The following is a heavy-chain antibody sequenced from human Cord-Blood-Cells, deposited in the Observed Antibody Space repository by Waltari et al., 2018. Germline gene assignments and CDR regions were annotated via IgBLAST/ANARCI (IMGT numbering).Heavy chain of an antibody. CDR3: AKDQTGTLDY. V-gene: IGHV3-30*18. Sequence: QVQLVASGGGVVQPGRSLRLSCAAPGFPFSSSGLPWVRQAQGKGLEWVAVISYDGSNKYYADSVKGRFTISRDNSKNTLYLQMNSLRAEDTAVYYCAKDQTGTLDYWGQGTLVTVSS. CDR1: GFPFSSSG. D-gene: IGHD1-1*01. CDR2: ISYDGSNK. J-gene: IGHJ4*02.